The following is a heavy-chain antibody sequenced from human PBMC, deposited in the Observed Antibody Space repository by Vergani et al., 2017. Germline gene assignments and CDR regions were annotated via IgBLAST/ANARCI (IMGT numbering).Heavy chain of an antibody. D-gene: IGHD1-26*01. CDR2: TSSTGSSI. J-gene: IGHJ4*02. CDR3: ARYRGNYDYFDS. CDR1: GFTFRDHH. Sequence: QVQLVESGGGLVKPGGSLRLSCAASGFTFRDHHMSWIRQAPGKGLEWVSYTSSTGSSISYAHSVKGRVTISRDNAKDSVFLQMNSLRAEDTAVYYCARYRGNYDYFDSWGQGTLVTASP. V-gene: IGHV3-11*01.